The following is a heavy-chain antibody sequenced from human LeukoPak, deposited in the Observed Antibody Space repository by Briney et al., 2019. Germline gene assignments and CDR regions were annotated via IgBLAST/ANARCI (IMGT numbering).Heavy chain of an antibody. CDR1: GFTFDDYA. CDR2: ISGDGGST. V-gene: IGHV3-43*02. Sequence: GGSLRLSCAASGFTFDDYAMHWVRQAPGKGLECVSLISGDGGSTYYADSVKGRFTISRDNSKNSLYPQMNSLRTEDTALYYCAKDMRRGWYYYDSSGYYYDSCFDYWGQGTLVTVSS. CDR3: AKDMRRGWYYYDSSGYYYDSCFDY. J-gene: IGHJ4*02. D-gene: IGHD3-22*01.